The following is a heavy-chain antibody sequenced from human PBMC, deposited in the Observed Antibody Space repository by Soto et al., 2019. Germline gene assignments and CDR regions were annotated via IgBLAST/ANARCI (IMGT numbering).Heavy chain of an antibody. Sequence: SETLSLTCTVSGGSISSYYWSWIRQPPGKGLEWIGYIYYTGTTNYNPSLKSRVTISVDTSKNQFSLKLSSVTAAHTAVYYCATQDSYGDYYFHYWGQGTLVTVSS. CDR3: ATQDSYGDYYFHY. CDR1: GGSISSYY. V-gene: IGHV4-59*08. J-gene: IGHJ4*02. CDR2: IYYTGTT. D-gene: IGHD4-17*01.